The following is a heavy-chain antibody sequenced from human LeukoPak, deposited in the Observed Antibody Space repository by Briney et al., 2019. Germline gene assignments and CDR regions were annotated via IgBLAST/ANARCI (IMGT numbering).Heavy chain of an antibody. D-gene: IGHD3-10*01. CDR3: ARVRRVIRGFNGDKYYYGMDV. J-gene: IGHJ6*02. CDR2: ISSSSSYI. CDR1: GFTLSSYS. Sequence: PGGSLRLSCAASGFTLSSYSMNWVRQAPGKGLEWVSSISSSSSYIYYADSVKGRFTISRDNAKNSLYLQMNSLRAEDTAVYYCARVRRVIRGFNGDKYYYGMDVWGQGTTVTVSS. V-gene: IGHV3-21*01.